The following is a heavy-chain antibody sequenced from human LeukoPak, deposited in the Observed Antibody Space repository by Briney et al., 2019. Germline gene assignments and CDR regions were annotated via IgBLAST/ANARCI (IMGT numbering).Heavy chain of an antibody. CDR3: ARGLRLTTVTNFRWAAGNWFDP. V-gene: IGHV1-2*02. CDR1: GYTFTSYG. Sequence: ASVKVSCKASGYTFTSYGISWVRQAPGQGLEWMGWINPNSGGTNYAQKFQGRVTMTRDTSISTAYMELSRLRSDDTAVYYCARGLRLTTVTNFRWAAGNWFDPWGQGTLVTVSS. D-gene: IGHD4-17*01. CDR2: INPNSGGT. J-gene: IGHJ5*02.